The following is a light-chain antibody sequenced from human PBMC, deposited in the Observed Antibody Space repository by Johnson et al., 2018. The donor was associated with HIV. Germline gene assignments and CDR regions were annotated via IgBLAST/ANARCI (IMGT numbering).Light chain of an antibody. V-gene: IGLV1-51*01. Sequence: QSALIQPPSMSAAPGEKVTISCSGSSSNIGNNYVSWYQQLPGTAPKLLIYDNNKRPSGIPDRFSGSKSGTSATLGITGLQTGDEADYYCGTWDSSLSAYVFGTGTKVTVL. CDR2: DNN. CDR1: SSNIGNNY. J-gene: IGLJ1*01. CDR3: GTWDSSLSAYV.